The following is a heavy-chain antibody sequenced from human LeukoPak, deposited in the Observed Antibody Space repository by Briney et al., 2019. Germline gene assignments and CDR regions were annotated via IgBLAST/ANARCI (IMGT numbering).Heavy chain of an antibody. V-gene: IGHV1-8*01. Sequence: ASVKVSCKASGYTFISYDINWVRQATGQGLEWMGWMNPNSGNTGYAQKFQGRVTMTRNTSISTAYMELSSLRSEDTAVYYCARGGGGDYYDSSGYPDYWGQGTLVTVSS. D-gene: IGHD3-22*01. J-gene: IGHJ4*02. CDR3: ARGGGGDYYDSSGYPDY. CDR2: MNPNSGNT. CDR1: GYTFISYD.